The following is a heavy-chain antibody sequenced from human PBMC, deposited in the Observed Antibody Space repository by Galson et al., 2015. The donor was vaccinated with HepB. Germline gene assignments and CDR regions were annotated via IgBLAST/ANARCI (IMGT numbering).Heavy chain of an antibody. J-gene: IGHJ5*02. V-gene: IGHV1-69*10. Sequence: SVKVSCKASGGTFSSYAISWVRQAPGQGLEWMGGIIPILGIANYAQKFQGRVTITADKSTSTAYMELSSLRSEDTAVYYCARDQLELSWFDPWGQGTLVTVSS. CDR1: GGTFSSYA. CDR2: IIPILGIA. CDR3: ARDQLELSWFDP. D-gene: IGHD1-7*01.